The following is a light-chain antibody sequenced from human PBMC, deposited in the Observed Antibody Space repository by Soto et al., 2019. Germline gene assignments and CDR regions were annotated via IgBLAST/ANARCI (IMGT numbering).Light chain of an antibody. J-gene: IGKJ3*01. CDR1: QSVSSTY. CDR2: GAS. V-gene: IGKV3D-20*02. Sequence: EIVLTQSPGTPSLSLGERATLSCRASQSVSSTYLVWSQQKPGQAPRLLIYGASSRATGIPDRFSGSGSGTDFTLTISSLEPEDSAVYYCQQRSNWPLTFGPGTKVDI. CDR3: QQRSNWPLT.